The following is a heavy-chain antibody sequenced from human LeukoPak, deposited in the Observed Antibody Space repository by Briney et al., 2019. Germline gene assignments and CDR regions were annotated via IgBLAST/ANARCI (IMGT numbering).Heavy chain of an antibody. D-gene: IGHD3-10*01. J-gene: IGHJ5*02. Sequence: SETLSLTCAVYGGSFSGYYWSWIRQPPGKGLEWIGEINHSGSTNYNPSLKSRVTISVDTSKNQFSLKLSSVTAADTAVYYCARGGLYYYGSGTWFDPWAREPWSPSPQ. CDR2: INHSGST. CDR3: ARGGLYYYGSGTWFDP. CDR1: GGSFSGYY. V-gene: IGHV4-34*01.